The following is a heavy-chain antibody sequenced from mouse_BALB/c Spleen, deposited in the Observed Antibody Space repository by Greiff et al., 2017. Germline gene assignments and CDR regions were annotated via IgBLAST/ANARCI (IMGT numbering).Heavy chain of an antibody. J-gene: IGHJ3*01. CDR3: ARRDYYGSSYPAWFAY. CDR1: GFTFSSYA. D-gene: IGHD1-1*01. Sequence: DVMLVESGGGLVKPGGSLKLSCAASGFTFSSYAMSWVRQTPEKRLEWVATISSGGSYTYYPDSVKGRFTISRDNAKNTLYLQMSSLRSEDTAMYYCARRDYYGSSYPAWFAYWGQGTLVTVSA. V-gene: IGHV5-9-1*01. CDR2: ISSGGSYT.